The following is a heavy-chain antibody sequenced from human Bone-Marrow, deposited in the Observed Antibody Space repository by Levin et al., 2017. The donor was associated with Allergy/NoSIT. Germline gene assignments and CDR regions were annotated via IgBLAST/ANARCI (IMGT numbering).Heavy chain of an antibody. CDR2: ISGSGGST. CDR1: GFTFSSYA. J-gene: IGHJ5*02. Sequence: SGGSLRLSCAASGFTFSSYAMSWVRQAPGKGLEWVSAISGSGGSTYYADSVKGRFTISRDNSKNTLYLQMNSLRAEDTAVYYCALTRGIVVVVAATPSANWFDPWGQGTLVTVSS. V-gene: IGHV3-23*01. CDR3: ALTRGIVVVVAATPSANWFDP. D-gene: IGHD2-15*01.